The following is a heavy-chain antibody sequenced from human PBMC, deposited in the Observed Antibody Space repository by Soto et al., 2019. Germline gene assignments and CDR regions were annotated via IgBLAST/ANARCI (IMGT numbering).Heavy chain of an antibody. V-gene: IGHV4-31*01. CDR2: IYYSGST. D-gene: IGHD3-10*01. J-gene: IGHJ4*02. CDR1: GGSISSGGYY. CDR3: ARDVLTRGYYYGSGSSN. Sequence: SETLSLTCTVSGGSISSGGYYWSWIRQHPGKGLEWIGYIYYSGSTYYNPSLKSQVTISVDTSKNQFSLNLSSVTAADTAVYYCARDVLTRGYYYGSGSSNWGQGTLVT.